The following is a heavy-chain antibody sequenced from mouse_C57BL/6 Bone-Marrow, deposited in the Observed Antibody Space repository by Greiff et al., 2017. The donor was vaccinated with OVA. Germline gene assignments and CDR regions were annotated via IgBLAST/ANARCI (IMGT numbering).Heavy chain of an antibody. CDR3: ARHEGYSWFAY. V-gene: IGHV5-12*01. D-gene: IGHD2-3*01. CDR2: ISNGGGST. Sequence: EVKVVESGGGLVQPGGSLKLSCAASGFTFSDYYMYWVRQTPEKRLEWVAYISNGGGSTYYPDTVKGRFTISRDNAKNTLYLQMSRLKSEDTAMYYCARHEGYSWFAYWGQGTLVTVSA. J-gene: IGHJ3*01. CDR1: GFTFSDYY.